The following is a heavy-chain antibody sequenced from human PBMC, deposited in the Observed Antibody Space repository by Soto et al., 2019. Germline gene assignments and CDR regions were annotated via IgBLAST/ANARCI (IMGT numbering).Heavy chain of an antibody. Sequence: QVQLVQSGAEVKKPGASVKVSCKASGYTFTSYDINWVRQATGQGLEWMGWVNPNSGNTGYAQKFQGRVTMTRNTSISTAYMELSSLRSEDTAVYYCARGGPIAVAGTWWFDPWGQGTLVTVSS. J-gene: IGHJ5*02. V-gene: IGHV1-8*01. CDR3: ARGGPIAVAGTWWFDP. D-gene: IGHD6-19*01. CDR2: VNPNSGNT. CDR1: GYTFTSYD.